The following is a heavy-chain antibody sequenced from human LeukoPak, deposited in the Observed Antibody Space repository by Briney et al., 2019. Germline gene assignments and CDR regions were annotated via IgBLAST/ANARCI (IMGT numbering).Heavy chain of an antibody. D-gene: IGHD4-23*01. CDR1: GFTFSNAW. CDR2: INSDGSST. V-gene: IGHV3-74*01. CDR3: ARGRPHGNDY. Sequence: GGSLRLSCAASGFTFSNAWMSWVRQAPGKGLVWVSRINSDGSSTSYADSVKGRFTISRDNAKNTLYLQMNSLRVEDTAVYYCARGRPHGNDYWGQGTLVTVSS. J-gene: IGHJ4*02.